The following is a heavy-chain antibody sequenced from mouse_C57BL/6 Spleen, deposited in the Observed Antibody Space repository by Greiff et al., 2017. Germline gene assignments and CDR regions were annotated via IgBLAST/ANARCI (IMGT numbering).Heavy chain of an antibody. CDR1: GYAFSSSW. CDR3: ARGGGYYGSSGNYYAMDY. CDR2: IYPGDGDT. D-gene: IGHD1-1*01. Sequence: VQLQQSGPELVKPGASVKISCKASGYAFSSSWMNWVKQRPGKGLEWIGRIYPGDGDTNYNGKFKGKATLTADKSSSTAYMQLSSLTSEDSAVYVCARGGGYYGSSGNYYAMDYWGQGTSVTVSS. V-gene: IGHV1-82*01. J-gene: IGHJ4*01.